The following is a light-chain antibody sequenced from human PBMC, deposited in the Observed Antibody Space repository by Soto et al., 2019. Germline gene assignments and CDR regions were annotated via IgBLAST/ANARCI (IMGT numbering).Light chain of an antibody. CDR3: QHQGSYPGFG. CDR2: GAS. CDR1: QSVSNTF. Sequence: EIVLTQAPGTLSLAPGERATLSCRASQSVSNTFLAWYQQKPGQAPRLRISGASNWATGIPDRFSGRGSGVDFTRTISRLEPEDFSVYSCQHQGSYPGFGFGPGTKVDTK. V-gene: IGKV3-20*01. J-gene: IGKJ3*01.